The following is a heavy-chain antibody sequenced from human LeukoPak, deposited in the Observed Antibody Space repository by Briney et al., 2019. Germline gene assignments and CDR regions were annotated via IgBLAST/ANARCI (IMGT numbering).Heavy chain of an antibody. V-gene: IGHV5-51*01. CDR2: IYPGDSDT. Sequence: GESLQISCQGSGYSFTSYWIGWVRQMPGKGLEWMGIIYPGDSDTRYSPSFQGQVTISADKSISTAYLQWSSLKASDTAMYYCASVLYDFWSGYPEAYFDYWGQGTLVIVSS. CDR1: GYSFTSYW. CDR3: ASVLYDFWSGYPEAYFDY. D-gene: IGHD3-3*01. J-gene: IGHJ4*02.